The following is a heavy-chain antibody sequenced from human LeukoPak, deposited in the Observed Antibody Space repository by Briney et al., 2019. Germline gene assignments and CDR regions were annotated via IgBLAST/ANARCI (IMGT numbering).Heavy chain of an antibody. CDR1: GGSFSGYY. D-gene: IGHD2-2*01. CDR3: AEREYQLLFYHDAFDI. J-gene: IGHJ3*02. CDR2: INHSGST. V-gene: IGHV4-34*01. Sequence: SETLSLTCAVYGGSFSGYYWSWIRQPPGKGLEWIGEINHSGSTNYNPSLKSRVTISVDTSKNQFSLKLSSVTAADTAVYYCAEREYQLLFYHDAFDIWGQGTMVTVSS.